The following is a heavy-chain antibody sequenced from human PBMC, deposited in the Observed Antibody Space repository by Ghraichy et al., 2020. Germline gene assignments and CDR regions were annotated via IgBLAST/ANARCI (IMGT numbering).Heavy chain of an antibody. J-gene: IGHJ4*02. V-gene: IGHV2-70*01. Sequence: SGPTLVKPTQTLTLTCTFSGFSLSTCGMCVNWIRQPPGKALEWLALIDCNDDKYYSTSLNTRLTISRDTSKNHVVLTMTNMDPVDTATYYCARNAEVGLPFDYWGQGTLVTVSS. CDR2: IDCNDDK. D-gene: IGHD1-26*01. CDR3: ARNAEVGLPFDY. CDR1: GFSLSTCGMC.